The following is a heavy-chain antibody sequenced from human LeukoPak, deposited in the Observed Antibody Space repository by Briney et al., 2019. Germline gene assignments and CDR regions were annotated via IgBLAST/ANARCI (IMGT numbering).Heavy chain of an antibody. CDR2: IYSSVSS. Sequence: SETLSLTCTVPDGAISTYDWTWGRQSAGKGLKGIGRIYSSVSSNYNSYLKSRVTMSADTSKNQFYLKLRPVSAADAAVYYCDRDGLQRRYYCGLDIWGQGTTVTVS. D-gene: IGHD1-1*01. J-gene: IGHJ6*02. CDR3: DRDGLQRRYYCGLDI. CDR1: DGAISTYD. V-gene: IGHV4-4*07.